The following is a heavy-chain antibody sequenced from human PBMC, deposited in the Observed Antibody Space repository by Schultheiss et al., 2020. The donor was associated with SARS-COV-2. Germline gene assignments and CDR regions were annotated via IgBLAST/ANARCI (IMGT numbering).Heavy chain of an antibody. CDR2: IYSGGST. J-gene: IGHJ6*03. CDR3: ARYIAARDYYYMDV. D-gene: IGHD6-13*01. V-gene: IGHV3-53*01. Sequence: GGSLRLSCAASGFTVSSNYMSWVRQAPGKGLEWVSVIYSGGSTYYADSVKGRFTISRDNANNSLYLQMNSLRAEDTAVYYCARYIAARDYYYMDVWGKGTTVTVSS. CDR1: GFTVSSNY.